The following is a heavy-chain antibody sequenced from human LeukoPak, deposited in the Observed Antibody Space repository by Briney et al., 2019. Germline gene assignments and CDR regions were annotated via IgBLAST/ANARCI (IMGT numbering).Heavy chain of an antibody. CDR2: INHSGST. D-gene: IGHD4-17*01. Sequence: SETLSLTCAVYGGSFSGYYWSWIRQPPGKGLEWIGEINHSGSTNYNPSLKSRVTISVDTSKNQFSLKLSSVTAADTAVYYCARDSATTGLAWGQRTLVTVSS. V-gene: IGHV4-34*01. CDR1: GGSFSGYY. J-gene: IGHJ4*02. CDR3: ARDSATTGLA.